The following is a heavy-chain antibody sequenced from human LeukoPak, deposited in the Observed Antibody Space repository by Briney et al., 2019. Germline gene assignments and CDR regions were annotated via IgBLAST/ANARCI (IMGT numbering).Heavy chain of an antibody. D-gene: IGHD3-16*01. CDR2: INPSGGST. Sequence: GASVKVSCKASGYTFTSYYMHWVRQAPGQGLEWMGIINPSGGSTNYAQKFQGRVTMTRDTSISTAYMELSRLRSDDTAVYYCARDIGLGEFALYYYYMDVWGKGTTVTVSS. CDR3: ARDIGLGEFALYYYYMDV. J-gene: IGHJ6*03. CDR1: GYTFTSYY. V-gene: IGHV1-2*02.